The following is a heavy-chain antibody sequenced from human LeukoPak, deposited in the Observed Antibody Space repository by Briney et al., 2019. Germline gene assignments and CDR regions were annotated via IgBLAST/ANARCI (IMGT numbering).Heavy chain of an antibody. V-gene: IGHV3-33*01. Sequence: PGGSLRLSCAASGFTFSSYGMHWVRQAPGKGLEWVAVIWYDGSNKYYADSVKGRFTISRDNSKNTLYLQMNSLRAEDTAVYYCARDYQAAAPSYYFDYWGQGTLVTVSS. CDR2: IWYDGSNK. CDR3: ARDYQAAAPSYYFDY. J-gene: IGHJ4*02. D-gene: IGHD6-13*01. CDR1: GFTFSSYG.